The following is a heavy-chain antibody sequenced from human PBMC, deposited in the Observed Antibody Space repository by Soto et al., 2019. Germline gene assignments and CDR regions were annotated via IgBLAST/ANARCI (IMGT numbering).Heavy chain of an antibody. J-gene: IGHJ4*02. CDR3: TIEGAYPGPDFDY. V-gene: IGHV3-72*01. CDR2: TKNKANSYTT. D-gene: IGHD3-16*01. CDR1: GFTFSDLY. Sequence: PGGSLRLSCAASGFTFSDLYMDWVRQAPGKGLQWGGRTKNKANSYTTEYAASVKGRFTISRDYSRDSVYLQMTRLRTDDTAVYYCTIEGAYPGPDFDYWGQGTLVTVSS.